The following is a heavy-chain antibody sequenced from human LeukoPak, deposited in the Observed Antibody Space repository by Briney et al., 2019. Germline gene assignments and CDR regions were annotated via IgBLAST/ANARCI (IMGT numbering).Heavy chain of an antibody. J-gene: IGHJ4*02. CDR3: ARGGGGYCSSTCCYSLDY. CDR2: MNPNSGNT. D-gene: IGHD2-2*01. CDR1: GYTFTSYD. Sequence: ASVKVSCKASGYTFTSYDINWERQATGQGLEWMGWMNPNSGNTGYAQKFQGRVTMTRNTSISTAYMELSSLRSEDTAVYYCARGGGGYCSSTCCYSLDYWGQGTLVTVSS. V-gene: IGHV1-8*01.